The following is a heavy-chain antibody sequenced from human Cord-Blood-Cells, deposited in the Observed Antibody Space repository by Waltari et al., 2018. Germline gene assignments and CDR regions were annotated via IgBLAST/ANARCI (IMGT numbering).Heavy chain of an antibody. CDR2: IYYMGST. D-gene: IGHD2-2*01. Sequence: QVQLQESGPGLVKPSETLSLTCTVSGGSISSYYWSWIRQPPGKGLEWIGYIYYMGSTNYNPSLKRRVTISVDTSKNQFSLKLSSVTAADTAVYYCARHVGGSSTSCYDYWGQGTLVTVSS. CDR3: ARHVGGSSTSCYDY. CDR1: GGSISSYY. J-gene: IGHJ4*02. V-gene: IGHV4-59*08.